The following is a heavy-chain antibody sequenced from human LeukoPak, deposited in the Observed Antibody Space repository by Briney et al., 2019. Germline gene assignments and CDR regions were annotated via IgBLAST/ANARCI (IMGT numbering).Heavy chain of an antibody. CDR2: IYYSGST. CDR1: GGSISSYY. V-gene: IGHV4-59*01. CDR3: AREDSSHFDY. J-gene: IGHJ4*02. Sequence: SETLSLTCTVSGGSISSYYWSWVRQPPGKGLEWIGYIYYSGSTNYNPSLKSRVTISVDTSKNQFSLKLSSVAAADTAVYYCAREDSSHFDYWGQGTLVTVSS. D-gene: IGHD3-22*01.